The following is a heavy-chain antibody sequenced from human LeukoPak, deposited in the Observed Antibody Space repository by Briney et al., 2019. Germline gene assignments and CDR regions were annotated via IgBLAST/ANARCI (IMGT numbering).Heavy chain of an antibody. CDR1: GFTVSSNY. V-gene: IGHV3-53*01. J-gene: IGHJ5*02. CDR2: IYSGGST. D-gene: IGHD5-18*01. CDR3: ARDRRGYSFWFDP. Sequence: PGGSLRLSCAASGFTVSSNYMSWVRQAPGKGLEWVSDIYSGGSTYYADSVKGRFTISRDNSKTTLYLQMNSLRAEDTAVYYCARDRRGYSFWFDPWGQGTLVTVSS.